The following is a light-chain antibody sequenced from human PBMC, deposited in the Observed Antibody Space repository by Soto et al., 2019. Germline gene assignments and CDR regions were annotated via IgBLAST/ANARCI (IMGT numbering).Light chain of an antibody. J-gene: IGKJ1*01. V-gene: IGKV1-39*01. CDR1: QYMSSF. CDR3: QQSYSLPWT. Sequence: DIQMTQSPSSLSASVGDRVTITCRASQYMSSFLNWYQLKPGKAPKLLIYAASSLQSGVPSRFSGSGSGTDFTLTISSLQPEDFATYSCQQSYSLPWTFGQGTKVEIK. CDR2: AAS.